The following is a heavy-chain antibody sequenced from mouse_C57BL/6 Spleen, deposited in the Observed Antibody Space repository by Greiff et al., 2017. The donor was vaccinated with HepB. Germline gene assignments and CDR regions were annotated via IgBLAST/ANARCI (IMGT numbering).Heavy chain of an antibody. D-gene: IGHD1-1*01. Sequence: EVQLQQSGAELVRPGASVKLSCTASGFNIKDYYMHWVKQRPEQGLEWIGRIDPEDGDTEYAPKFQGKATMTADTSSNTAYLQLSSLTSEDTAVYYCNPYYYGSSYFFDYWGQGTTLTVSS. J-gene: IGHJ2*01. CDR1: GFNIKDYY. CDR3: NPYYYGSSYFFDY. V-gene: IGHV14-1*01. CDR2: IDPEDGDT.